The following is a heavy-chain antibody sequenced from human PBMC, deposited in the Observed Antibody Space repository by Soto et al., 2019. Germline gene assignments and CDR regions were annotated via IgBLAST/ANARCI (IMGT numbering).Heavy chain of an antibody. CDR2: IYPGDSDT. D-gene: IGHD2-15*01. V-gene: IGHV5-51*01. CDR3: AGVVVAATHAFDI. J-gene: IGHJ3*02. Sequence: PGESLKISCKGSGYSFTSYWIGWVRQMPGKGLEWMGIIYPGDSDTRYSPSFQGQVTISADKSISTAYLQWSSLKASDTAMYYCAGVVVAATHAFDIWGQGTMVTVSS. CDR1: GYSFTSYW.